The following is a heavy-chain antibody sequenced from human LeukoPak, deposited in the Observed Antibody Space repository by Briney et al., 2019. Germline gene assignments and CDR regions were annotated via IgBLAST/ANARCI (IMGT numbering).Heavy chain of an antibody. J-gene: IGHJ4*02. CDR1: GFTFSSYG. CDR2: IRYDGSNK. V-gene: IGHV3-30*02. D-gene: IGHD4-17*01. CDR3: ARDLIRYTMTTSDY. Sequence: GGSLRLSCAASGFTFSSYGMHWVRQAPGKGLEWVAFIRYDGSNKYYADSVKGRFTISRDNSKNTLYLQMNSLRAEDTAVYYCARDLIRYTMTTSDYWGQGTLVTVSS.